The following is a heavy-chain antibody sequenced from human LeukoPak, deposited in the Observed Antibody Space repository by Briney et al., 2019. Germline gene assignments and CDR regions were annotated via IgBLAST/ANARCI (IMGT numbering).Heavy chain of an antibody. CDR2: INPRGGSA. CDR3: ARDYHGSGSLTTFDY. J-gene: IGHJ4*02. D-gene: IGHD3-10*01. V-gene: IGHV1-46*01. Sequence: GGSLRLSCAASGFTFSSYAVHWVRQAPGQGLEWVGIINPRGGSASSAQKFQGRVTLTRDTSTSTVYMELSSLRSQDTAVYYCARDYHGSGSLTTFDYWGQGTLVTVSS. CDR1: GFTFSSYA.